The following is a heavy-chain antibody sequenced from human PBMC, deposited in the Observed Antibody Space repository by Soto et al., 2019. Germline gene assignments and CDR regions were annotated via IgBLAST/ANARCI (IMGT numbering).Heavy chain of an antibody. J-gene: IGHJ4*02. CDR1: GFTFNYYG. CDR2: VTGNGDIT. CDR3: ATSHYGEMD. D-gene: IGHD4-17*01. Sequence: EVQLLESGGGLVQPGGSLRLSCEASGFTFNYYGMSWVRQAPGKGLEWVSIVTGNGDITYYTDSVKGRFTISRDNSKNMVWLQMNSLRAEDTAVYYCATSHYGEMDWGQGVLVTVSS. V-gene: IGHV3-23*01.